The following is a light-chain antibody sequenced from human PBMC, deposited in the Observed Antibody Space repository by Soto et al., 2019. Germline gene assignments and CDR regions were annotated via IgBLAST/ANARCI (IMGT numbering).Light chain of an antibody. V-gene: IGKV3-15*01. CDR2: DAS. Sequence: EIVMTQSPATLSVSPGERATLSCRASESVSSKLVWYQQKPGQAPRLLIHDASTRATGIPARFSGSGSGTEFILTISSVESEDFAIYYCQQYNSYPYTFGQGTKLEIK. J-gene: IGKJ2*01. CDR1: ESVSSK. CDR3: QQYNSYPYT.